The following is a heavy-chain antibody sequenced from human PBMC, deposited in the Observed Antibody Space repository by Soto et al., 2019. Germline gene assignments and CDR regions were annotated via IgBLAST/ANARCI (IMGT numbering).Heavy chain of an antibody. J-gene: IGHJ6*02. CDR1: GFTFSTYA. V-gene: IGHV3-23*01. D-gene: IGHD2-2*01. Sequence: PGGSLRLSCAASGFTFSTYAMTWVRQAPGKGLGWVSAISGNLSTTFYAESVRGRFTISRDNSKNMLFLHMHSLRAEDSAVYYCSIIIIPAADYYYGMDVSGQGTTVTVSS. CDR2: ISGNLSTT. CDR3: SIIIIPAADYYYGMDV.